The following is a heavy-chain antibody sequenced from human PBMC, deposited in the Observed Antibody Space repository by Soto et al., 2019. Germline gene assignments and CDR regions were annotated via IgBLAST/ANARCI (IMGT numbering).Heavy chain of an antibody. CDR3: ARDGHTAMALYYYYYYGMDV. V-gene: IGHV3-7*03. D-gene: IGHD5-18*01. Sequence: GGSLRLSCAASGFTFSSYWMSWVRQAPGKGLEWVANIKQDGSEKYYVDSVKGRFTISRDNAKNSLYLQMNSLRAEDTAVYYCARDGHTAMALYYYYYYGMDVWGQGTTVTVSS. J-gene: IGHJ6*02. CDR2: IKQDGSEK. CDR1: GFTFSSYW.